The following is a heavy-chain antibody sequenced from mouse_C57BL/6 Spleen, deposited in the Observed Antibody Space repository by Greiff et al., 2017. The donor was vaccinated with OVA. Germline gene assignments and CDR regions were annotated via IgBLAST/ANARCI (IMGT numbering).Heavy chain of an antibody. J-gene: IGHJ4*01. CDR2: INPNNGGT. Sequence: VQLQQSGPELVKPGASVKMSCKASGYTFTDYNMHWVKQSHGKSLEWIGYINPNNGGTSYNQKFKGKATLTVNKSSSTAYMELRSLTSEDSAVYYCARRDTTVVDAMDYWGQGTSVTVSS. V-gene: IGHV1-22*01. D-gene: IGHD1-1*01. CDR3: ARRDTTVVDAMDY. CDR1: GYTFTDYN.